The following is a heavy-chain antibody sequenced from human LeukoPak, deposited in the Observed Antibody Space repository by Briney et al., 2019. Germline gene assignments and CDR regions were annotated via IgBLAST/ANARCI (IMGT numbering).Heavy chain of an antibody. CDR2: IWYDGSNK. V-gene: IGHV3-33*06. CDR3: AKGRYCDSTTCAYHGLDV. D-gene: IGHD2-2*01. Sequence: PGGSLRLSCAASGFTFGSYGMHWVRQAPGKGLEWVAVIWYDGSNKYYADSVKGRFTISRDNSKNTLYLQMNSLRAEDTAVYYCAKGRYCDSTTCAYHGLDVWGQGTTVTVSS. CDR1: GFTFGSYG. J-gene: IGHJ6*02.